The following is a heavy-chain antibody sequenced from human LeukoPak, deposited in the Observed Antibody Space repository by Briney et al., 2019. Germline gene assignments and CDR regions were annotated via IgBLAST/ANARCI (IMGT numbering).Heavy chain of an antibody. V-gene: IGHV3-21*05. CDR2: ISDSSSYT. J-gene: IGHJ4*02. Sequence: GGSLRLSCAASGFTFCTYSMNWVRQAPGKGLEWVSYISDSSSYTDYADSVKGRFTISRDNSKNSLYLQMNSLRAEDTAVYYCARRYTGYGILDYWGQGTLVTVSS. CDR3: ARRYTGYGILDY. D-gene: IGHD5-12*01. CDR1: GFTFCTYS.